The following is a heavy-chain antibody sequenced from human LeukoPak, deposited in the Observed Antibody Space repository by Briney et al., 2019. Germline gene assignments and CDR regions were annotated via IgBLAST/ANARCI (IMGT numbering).Heavy chain of an antibody. D-gene: IGHD3-22*01. CDR1: GFTFSGYA. CDR2: ISYSGVST. V-gene: IGHV3-23*01. CDR3: AKDPTLAYYDSSGYPVRYFDY. Sequence: PGGSLRLSCAASGFTFSGYAMSWVRQAPGKGLERVSDISYSGVSTYYADSVKGRFTISRDNSKNTLYLQMNSLRAEDTAVYYCAKDPTLAYYDSSGYPVRYFDYWGQGTLVTVSS. J-gene: IGHJ4*02.